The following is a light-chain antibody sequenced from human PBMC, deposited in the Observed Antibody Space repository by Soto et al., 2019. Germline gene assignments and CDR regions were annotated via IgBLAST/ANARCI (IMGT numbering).Light chain of an antibody. CDR2: KGT. V-gene: IGLV2-23*01. CDR1: SSDVGAYNS. J-gene: IGLJ1*01. Sequence: QSALAQPASVSGSPGQSITISCTGTSSDVGAYNSVSWYQQHPHKAPQVIIYKGTQRPSGVSNRFSGSTSGNAASLTISGLQADDEAEYFCCCSAPEGTYVFGTGT. CDR3: CCSAPEGTYV.